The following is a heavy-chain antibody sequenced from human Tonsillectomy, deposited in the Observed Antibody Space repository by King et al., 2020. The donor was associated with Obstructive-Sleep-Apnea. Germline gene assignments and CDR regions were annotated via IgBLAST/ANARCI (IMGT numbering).Heavy chain of an antibody. CDR3: ASLYLYRYFDY. D-gene: IGHD2-8*01. Sequence: QLQESGPGLVKPSETLSLTCTVSGGSISSSSYYWGWIRQPPGKGLEWIGSIYYSGSTYFNPSLKSRVTISVDTSENQFSLKLSSVTAADTAVYYCASLYLYRYFDYWGQGTLVTVSS. CDR2: IYYSGST. J-gene: IGHJ4*02. CDR1: GGSISSSSYY. V-gene: IGHV4-39*07.